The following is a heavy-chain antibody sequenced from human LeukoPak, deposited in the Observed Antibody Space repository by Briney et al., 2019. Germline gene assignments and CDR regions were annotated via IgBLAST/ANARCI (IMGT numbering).Heavy chain of an antibody. J-gene: IGHJ5*02. V-gene: IGHV4-34*01. Sequence: PSETLSLTCAVYGGSFSGYYWSWIRQPPGKGLEWIGEINHSGSTNYKPSLKSRVTISVDTSKNQFSLMLSSVTAADTAVYFCARAPIVVVIATSGGWFDPWGQGTLVTVSS. CDR2: INHSGST. CDR1: GGSFSGYY. CDR3: ARAPIVVVIATSGGWFDP. D-gene: IGHD2-21*01.